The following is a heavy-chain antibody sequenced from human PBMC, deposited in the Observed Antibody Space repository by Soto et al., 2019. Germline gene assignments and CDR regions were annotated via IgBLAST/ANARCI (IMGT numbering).Heavy chain of an antibody. D-gene: IGHD6-19*01. V-gene: IGHV4-59*08. CDR1: GGSISSYY. Sequence: PSETLSLTCTVSGGSISSYYWSWIRQPPGKGLEWIGYIYYSGSTNYNPSLKSRVTISVDTSKNQFSLKLSSVTAADTAVYYCARLQDGYSSGWYMVNWFDPWGQGTLVTVSS. CDR2: IYYSGST. J-gene: IGHJ5*02. CDR3: ARLQDGYSSGWYMVNWFDP.